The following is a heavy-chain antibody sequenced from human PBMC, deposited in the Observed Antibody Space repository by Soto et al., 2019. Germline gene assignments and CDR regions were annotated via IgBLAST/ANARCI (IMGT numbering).Heavy chain of an antibody. CDR1: GFTFSSYG. Sequence: PVGSLRLSCAASGFTFSSYGIHWVRQAPGKGLEWVAVIWYDGSNKYYAESVKGRFTISRDNSKNTLYLRMNSLRAEDTAVYYCARDGAEIAARAYYYGMDVWGQGTTVTVSS. D-gene: IGHD6-6*01. J-gene: IGHJ6*02. CDR3: ARDGAEIAARAYYYGMDV. CDR2: IWYDGSNK. V-gene: IGHV3-33*01.